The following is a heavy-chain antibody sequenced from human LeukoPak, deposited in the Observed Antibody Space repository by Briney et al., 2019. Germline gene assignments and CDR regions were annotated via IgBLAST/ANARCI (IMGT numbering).Heavy chain of an antibody. J-gene: IGHJ4*02. D-gene: IGHD2-15*01. CDR1: GYTFTDYY. CDR3: ARGFRPGGSSVVVCDY. V-gene: IGHV1-2*02. CDR2: INPNSGGT. Sequence: ASVKVSCKASGYTFTDYYMQWVRQAPGQGLECMGWINPNSGGTNYAQKFQGRVTMTREKSITTAYMELSSLRSDDTAVYYCARGFRPGGSSVVVCDYWGQGTLVTVSS.